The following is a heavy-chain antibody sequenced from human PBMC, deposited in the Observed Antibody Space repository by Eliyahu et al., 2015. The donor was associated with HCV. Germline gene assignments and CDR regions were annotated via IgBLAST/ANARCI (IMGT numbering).Heavy chain of an antibody. CDR2: ISYDGSNK. D-gene: IGHD3-22*01. Sequence: QVQLVESGGGVVQPGRSLRLSCAASGFTFXSYAMHWVRQAPGKGLEWVAVISYDGSNKYYADSVKGRFTISRDNSKNTLYLQMNSLRAEDTAVYYCAREAYYYDSSGYQDAFDIWGQGTMVTVSS. CDR3: AREAYYYDSSGYQDAFDI. J-gene: IGHJ3*02. CDR1: GFTFXSYA. V-gene: IGHV3-30-3*01.